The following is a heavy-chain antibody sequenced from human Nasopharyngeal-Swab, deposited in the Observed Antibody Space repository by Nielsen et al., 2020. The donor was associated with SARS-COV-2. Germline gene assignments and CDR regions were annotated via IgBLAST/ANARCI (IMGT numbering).Heavy chain of an antibody. J-gene: IGHJ6*03. CDR3: ARDGSRVTIFGVITTPKYYYYYMDV. D-gene: IGHD3-3*01. CDR1: GVTFSSDW. CDR2: IKQEGSEK. V-gene: IGHV3-7*03. Sequence: GKSLKISGAASGVTFSSDWMSWVRQAPGKGREWVANIKQEGSEKYYADSVKGRFTISRDNAKNSLYLQMNSLRAEDTAVYYCARDGSRVTIFGVITTPKYYYYYMDVWGKGTTVTVSS.